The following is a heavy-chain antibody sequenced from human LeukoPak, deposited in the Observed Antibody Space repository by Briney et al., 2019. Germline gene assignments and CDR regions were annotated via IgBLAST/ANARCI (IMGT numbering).Heavy chain of an antibody. V-gene: IGHV5-51*01. J-gene: IGHJ4*02. Sequence: PGESLKISCKGSGYIFSTYWIGWVRQMPGKGLEWMGIIYPGDSDTRYSPSFQGQVTISADKSISTAYLQWSSLKASDTAMYYCARTSQEWRDFTNAFDYWGQGTLVTVSS. D-gene: IGHD3-3*01. CDR1: GYIFSTYW. CDR3: ARTSQEWRDFTNAFDY. CDR2: IYPGDSDT.